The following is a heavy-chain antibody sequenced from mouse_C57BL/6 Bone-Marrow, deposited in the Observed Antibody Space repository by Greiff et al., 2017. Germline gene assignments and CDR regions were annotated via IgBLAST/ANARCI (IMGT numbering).Heavy chain of an antibody. CDR3: ARDW. CDR1: GFTFSSYA. V-gene: IGHV5-4*01. Sequence: EVKLVESGGGLVKPGGSLKLSCAASGFTFSSYAMSWVRQTPEKRLEWVATISDGGSYTYYPDNVKGRFTISRDNAKNNLYLQMSHLKSEATAMYYCARDWWGQGTLFTVSA. J-gene: IGHJ3*02. CDR2: ISDGGSYT.